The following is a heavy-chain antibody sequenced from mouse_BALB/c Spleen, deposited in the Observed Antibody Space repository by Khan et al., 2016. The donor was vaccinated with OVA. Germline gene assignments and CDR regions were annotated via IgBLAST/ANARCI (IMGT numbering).Heavy chain of an antibody. D-gene: IGHD2-3*01. V-gene: IGHV3-2*02. Sequence: EVQLQESGPGLVKPSQSLSLTCTVTGYSITSDYAWNWIRQFPGNKFEWMGYITYSGSTNYNPSLKSRISITRDTSKNQFFLQLNSVTTEDTATCYCARDGSRYNYAMDYWGQGTSVTVSS. CDR1: GYSITSDYA. CDR2: ITYSGST. J-gene: IGHJ4*01. CDR3: ARDGSRYNYAMDY.